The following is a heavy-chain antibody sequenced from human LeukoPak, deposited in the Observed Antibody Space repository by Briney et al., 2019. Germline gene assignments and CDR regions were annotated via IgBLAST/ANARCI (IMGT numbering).Heavy chain of an antibody. D-gene: IGHD2-2*01. J-gene: IGHJ1*01. Sequence: GASVKVSCKASGYTFTSYYMHWVRQAPGQGLEWMGIINPSGGSTSYAQKFQGRVTMTRDTSTSTVYMELSSLRSEDTAVYYCAYCSSTSCPFQHWGQGTLVTISS. CDR1: GYTFTSYY. CDR3: AYCSSTSCPFQH. CDR2: INPSGGST. V-gene: IGHV1-46*01.